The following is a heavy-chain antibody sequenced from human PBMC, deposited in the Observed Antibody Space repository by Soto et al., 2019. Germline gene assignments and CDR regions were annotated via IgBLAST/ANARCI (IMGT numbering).Heavy chain of an antibody. CDR3: AVQKTDYGDYIVDY. CDR1: GFTFSDYY. V-gene: IGHV3-11*01. Sequence: GGSLRLSCAASGFTFSDYYMSWIRQAPGKGLEWVSYISSSGSTIYYADSVKGRFTISRDNAKNSLYLQMNSLRAEDTAVYYCAVQKTDYGDYIVDYWGQGTLVTVSS. J-gene: IGHJ4*02. CDR2: ISSSGSTI. D-gene: IGHD4-17*01.